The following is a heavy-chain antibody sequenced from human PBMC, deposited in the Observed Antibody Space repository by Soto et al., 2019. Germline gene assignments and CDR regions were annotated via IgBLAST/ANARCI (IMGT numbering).Heavy chain of an antibody. Sequence: QVQLVQSGAEVKKPGASVKVSCKASGYTFTSYGISWVRQAPGQGLEWMGWISAYNGNTNYAQKLQGRVTMTTDTSTSTAYMELRSLRSDDTAVYYCASAYYDIFTRYYSYGMDVWGQGTTVTVSS. V-gene: IGHV1-18*01. CDR2: ISAYNGNT. CDR3: ASAYYDIFTRYYSYGMDV. D-gene: IGHD3-9*01. J-gene: IGHJ6*02. CDR1: GYTFTSYG.